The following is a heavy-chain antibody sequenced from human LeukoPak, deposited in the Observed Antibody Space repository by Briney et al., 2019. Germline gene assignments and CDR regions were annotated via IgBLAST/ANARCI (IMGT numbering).Heavy chain of an antibody. CDR3: ARAGGRSWFDP. CDR1: GYTFSDSY. J-gene: IGHJ5*02. D-gene: IGHD1-26*01. CDR2: MNPKSGGT. V-gene: IGHV1-2*02. Sequence: EASVKVSCKASGYTFSDSYIHWVRQAPGQGLEWVGSMNPKSGGTKYAQKLQGRVSMTRDTSISTAYMELASLASDDTAVYYCARAGGRSWFDPWGQGTLVTVSS.